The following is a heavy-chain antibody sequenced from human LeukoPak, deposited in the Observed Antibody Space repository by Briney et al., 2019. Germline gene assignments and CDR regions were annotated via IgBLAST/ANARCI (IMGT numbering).Heavy chain of an antibody. V-gene: IGHV1-69*04. CDR2: IIPILGIA. CDR1: GGTFRSYA. Sequence: GASVKVSCKGSGGTFRSYAISWVRQAPGQGLEWMGRIIPILGIANYAQKFQGRVTITADKSTSTAYMELSSLRSEDTAVYYCARGVRLLDFDYWGQGTLVTVSS. J-gene: IGHJ4*02. CDR3: ARGVRLLDFDY. D-gene: IGHD3-22*01.